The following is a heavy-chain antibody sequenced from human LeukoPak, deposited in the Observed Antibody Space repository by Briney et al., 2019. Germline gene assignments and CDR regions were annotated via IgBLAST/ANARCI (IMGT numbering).Heavy chain of an antibody. CDR3: ARSYYDFWSGPNPYYYYYMDV. V-gene: IGHV4-38-2*02. Sequence: SETLSLTCTVSGYSISSDYYWGWIRQPPGKGLEWIGYIYYSGSTNYNPSLKSRVTISVDTSKNQFSLKLSSVTAADTAVYYCARSYYDFWSGPNPYYYYYMDVWGKGTTVTVSS. CDR1: GYSISSDYY. D-gene: IGHD3-3*01. CDR2: IYYSGST. J-gene: IGHJ6*03.